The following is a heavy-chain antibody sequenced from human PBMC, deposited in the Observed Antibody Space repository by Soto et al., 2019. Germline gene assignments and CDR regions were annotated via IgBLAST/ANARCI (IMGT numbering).Heavy chain of an antibody. V-gene: IGHV3-33*01. D-gene: IGHD1-26*01. Sequence: GGSLRLSCAASGFTFSSYGMHWVRQAPGKGLEWVAVIWYDGSNKYYADSVKGRFSISRDNSKNTLYLQMNSLRVDDTAVYYCARDHLNPIVGALQWGQGTLVTVSS. CDR3: ARDHLNPIVGALQ. CDR1: GFTFSSYG. J-gene: IGHJ4*02. CDR2: IWYDGSNK.